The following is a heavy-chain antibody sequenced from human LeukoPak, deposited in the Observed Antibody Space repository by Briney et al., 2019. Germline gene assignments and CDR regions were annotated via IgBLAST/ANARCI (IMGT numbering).Heavy chain of an antibody. D-gene: IGHD3-10*01. CDR1: GGSISSGSYY. CDR2: IYTSGST. J-gene: IGHJ3*02. Sequence: KTSETLSLTCTVSGGSISSGSYYWSWIRQPAGKGLEWIGRIYTSGSTNYNPSLKSRVTISVLTSKNQFSLKLSSVTAADTAVYYCARGPMVRGVISWFDIWGQGTMVTVSS. CDR3: ARGPMVRGVISWFDI. V-gene: IGHV4-61*02.